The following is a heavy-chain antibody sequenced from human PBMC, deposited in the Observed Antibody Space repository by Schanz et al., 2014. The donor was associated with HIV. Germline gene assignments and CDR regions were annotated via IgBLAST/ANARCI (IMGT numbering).Heavy chain of an antibody. CDR3: AKDHYDFRISDHDS. D-gene: IGHD3-3*01. CDR1: GFTFSNYA. J-gene: IGHJ4*02. CDR2: ISGGST. V-gene: IGHV3-23*04. Sequence: VQLVESGGGLVQPGGSLRLSCAASGFTFSNYAMTWVRQAPGKGLEWVSAISGGSTYYADSVKGRFTISRDNSKNTLYLHTRGPTADDWAVYYCAKDHYDFRISDHDSWGQGTLVTVSS.